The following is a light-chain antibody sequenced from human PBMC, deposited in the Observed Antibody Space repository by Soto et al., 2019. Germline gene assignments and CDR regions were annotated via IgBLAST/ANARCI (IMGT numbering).Light chain of an antibody. CDR1: SSDVGGYNY. V-gene: IGLV2-8*01. Sequence: QSALTQPPSASGSPGQSVTISCTGTSSDVGGYNYVSWYQQHPGKAPKLMIYEVSKRPSGVPDRFSGSKSGNTASLTVSGLQAEDEADYYCISYTSSSRYVFGTGTKVTVL. CDR2: EVS. J-gene: IGLJ1*01. CDR3: ISYTSSSRYV.